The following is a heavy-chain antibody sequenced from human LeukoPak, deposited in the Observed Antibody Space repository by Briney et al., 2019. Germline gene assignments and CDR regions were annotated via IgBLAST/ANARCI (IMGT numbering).Heavy chain of an antibody. CDR3: ASTRISGYQIGEYFQH. CDR2: IIPIFGTA. V-gene: IGHV1-69*13. CDR1: GGTFSSYA. J-gene: IGHJ1*01. D-gene: IGHD3-22*01. Sequence: SVKVSCKASGGTFSSYAISWVRQAPGQGLEWMGGIIPIFGTANYAQKFQGRVTITADESTSTAYMELSSLRSEDTAVYYCASTRISGYQIGEYFQHWGQGTLVTVSS.